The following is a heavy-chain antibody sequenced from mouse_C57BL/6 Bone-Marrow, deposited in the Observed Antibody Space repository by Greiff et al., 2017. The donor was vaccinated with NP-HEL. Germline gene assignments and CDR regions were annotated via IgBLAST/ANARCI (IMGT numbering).Heavy chain of an antibody. D-gene: IGHD1-1*01. Sequence: VQLQQSGPVLVKPGASVKMSCKASGYTFTDYYMNWVKQSHGKSLEWIGVINPYNGGTSYNQKFKGKATLTVDKSSSTAYMELNSLTSEDSAVYYCARWRVTTVVPFDYWGQGTTLTVSS. J-gene: IGHJ2*01. CDR3: ARWRVTTVVPFDY. CDR2: INPYNGGT. CDR1: GYTFTDYY. V-gene: IGHV1-19*01.